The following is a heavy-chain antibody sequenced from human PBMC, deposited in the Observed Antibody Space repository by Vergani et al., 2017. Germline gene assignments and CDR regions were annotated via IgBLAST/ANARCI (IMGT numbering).Heavy chain of an antibody. V-gene: IGHV3-23*01. J-gene: IGHJ4*02. D-gene: IGHD6-13*01. Sequence: EVQLLESGGGLVQPGGSLRLSCEASGFTFSSYAMSWVRQAPGKGLEWVSAISGSGGSTYYADSVKGRFTISRDNSKNTLYLQMNSLRAEDTAVYYCARASRYSSSWYGIGVYFDYWGQGTLVTVSS. CDR2: ISGSGGST. CDR3: ARASRYSSSWYGIGVYFDY. CDR1: GFTFSSYA.